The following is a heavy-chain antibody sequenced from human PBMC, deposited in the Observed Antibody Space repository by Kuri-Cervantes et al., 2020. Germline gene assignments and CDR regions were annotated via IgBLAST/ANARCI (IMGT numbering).Heavy chain of an antibody. CDR3: ARLPGSNWFDP. Sequence: SETLSLTCAVSGYSISSGYYWGWIRQPPGKGLEWIGSIYHSGGTYYNPSLKSRVTISVDTSKNQFSLKLSSVTAADTAVYYCARLPGSNWFDPWGQGTLVTVSS. J-gene: IGHJ5*02. D-gene: IGHD2-15*01. CDR1: GYSISSGYY. CDR2: IYHSGGT. V-gene: IGHV4-38-2*01.